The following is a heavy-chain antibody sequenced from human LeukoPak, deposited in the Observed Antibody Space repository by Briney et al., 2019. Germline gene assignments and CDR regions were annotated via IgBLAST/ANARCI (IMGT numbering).Heavy chain of an antibody. J-gene: IGHJ4*02. CDR2: ISLAGQT. D-gene: IGHD3-3*01. V-gene: IGHV4/OR15-8*02. CDR3: AREGGFYRPLDY. CDR1: GGSISGTNW. Sequence: MASETLSLTCGVSGGSISGTNWWSWVRQPPGQGLEWIGEISLAGQTNYNPSLNGRVTMSLDKSSNQLSLHLTSVTAADTAVYYCAREGGFYRPLDYSGQGTLVTVSS.